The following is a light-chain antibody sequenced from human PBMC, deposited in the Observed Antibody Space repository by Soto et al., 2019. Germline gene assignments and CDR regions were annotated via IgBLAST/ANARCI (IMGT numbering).Light chain of an antibody. CDR3: SSYTSSSLDV. Sequence: QSVLTQPPSVSAAPGQTVTISCSGSSSNIGNNYVSWFQQLPGTAPKLLIYDVSDRPSGVSNRFSGSKSGNTASLTISGLQAEDEADYYCSSYTSSSLDVFGTGTKLTVL. J-gene: IGLJ1*01. V-gene: IGLV2-14*01. CDR1: SSNIGNNY. CDR2: DVS.